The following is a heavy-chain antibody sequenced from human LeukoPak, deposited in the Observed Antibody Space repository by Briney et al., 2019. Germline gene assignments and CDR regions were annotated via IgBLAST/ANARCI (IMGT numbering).Heavy chain of an antibody. CDR1: GGSISSNNYY. V-gene: IGHV4-39*07. CDR3: ARAVGGDGSGSL. J-gene: IGHJ4*02. Sequence: SETLSLTCTVSGGSISSNNYYWGWIRQPPGKGLEWIGSVHYSGSSYYNPSLKSRLTISVDTSKSQFSLKLSSVTAADTAVYYCARAVGGDGSGSLWGPGTLVTVSS. CDR2: VHYSGSS. D-gene: IGHD3-10*01.